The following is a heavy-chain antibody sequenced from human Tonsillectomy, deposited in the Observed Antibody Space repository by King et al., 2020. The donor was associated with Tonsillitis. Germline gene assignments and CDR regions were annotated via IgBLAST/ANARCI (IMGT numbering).Heavy chain of an antibody. J-gene: IGHJ6*02. CDR1: GGSFSGYY. CDR2: INHSGST. Sequence: VQLQQWGAGLLKTSETLSLTCAVYGGSFSGYYWSWIRQPPGKGLEWIGEINHSGSTNYNPSLKSRVTISVDTSKNQFALKLSSVTAADTAVYYCARGQGGVDYYYGMDVGGQGTTVTVSS. V-gene: IGHV4-34*01. CDR3: ARGQGGVDYYYGMDV. D-gene: IGHD3-10*01.